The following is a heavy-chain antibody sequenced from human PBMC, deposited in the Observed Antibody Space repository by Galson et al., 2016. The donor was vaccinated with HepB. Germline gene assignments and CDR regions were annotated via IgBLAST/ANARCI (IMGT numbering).Heavy chain of an antibody. CDR3: AKDSSSTERGVYGAFFFDS. Sequence: SLRLSCAASGFTFNRYSMNWVRQAPGKGLEWVSGISGGGISTSFADSVKGRFTISRDTPRNTLYLQMNSLRADDTAVYFCAKDSSSTERGVYGAFFFDSWGQGALVTVSS. V-gene: IGHV3-23*01. CDR1: GFTFNRYS. J-gene: IGHJ4*02. CDR2: ISGGGIST. D-gene: IGHD3-10*01.